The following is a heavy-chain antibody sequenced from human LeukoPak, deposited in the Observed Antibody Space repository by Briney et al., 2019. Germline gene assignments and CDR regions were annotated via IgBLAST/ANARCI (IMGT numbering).Heavy chain of an antibody. J-gene: IGHJ5*02. CDR2: INSDGSST. CDR1: GFTFSSYW. D-gene: IGHD1-1*01. V-gene: IGHV3-74*01. Sequence: AGGSLRLSCAASGFTFSSYWMHWVRQAPGKGLVRVSRINSDGSSTSYADSVKGRFTISRDNAKNTLYLQMNSLRAEDTAVYYCARGGYNWNDDRFDPWGQGTLVTVSS. CDR3: ARGGYNWNDDRFDP.